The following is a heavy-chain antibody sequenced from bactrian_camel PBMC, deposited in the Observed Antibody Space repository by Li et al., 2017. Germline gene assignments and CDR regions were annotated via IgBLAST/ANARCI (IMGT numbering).Heavy chain of an antibody. Sequence: HVQLVESGGGSVQAGGSLRLSCRGSGFTVSTVCMAWFRQAPGKEREGVAEISGDGRINYADSVKGRFTISKDNAGNTLSLQKNSLKPEDTAMYYCAAETGGCFYRRFTTDFRYWGQGTQVTVS. V-gene: IGHV3S53*01. CDR3: AAETGGCFYRRFTTDFRY. CDR2: ISGDGRI. D-gene: IGHD7*01. CDR1: GFTVSTVC. J-gene: IGHJ6*01.